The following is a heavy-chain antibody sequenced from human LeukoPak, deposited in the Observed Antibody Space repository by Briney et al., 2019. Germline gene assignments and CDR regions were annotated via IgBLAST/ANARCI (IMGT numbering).Heavy chain of an antibody. D-gene: IGHD2-2*01. Sequence: PGGSLRLSCAASGFTFSSYAMSWVRQAPGKGLEWVSAISGSGGSTYYADSVKGRFTISRDNPKNTLYLQMNSLRAEDTAVYYCAKDQGQAVVPRRFDYWGQGTLVTVSS. J-gene: IGHJ4*02. CDR2: ISGSGGST. CDR1: GFTFSSYA. CDR3: AKDQGQAVVPRRFDY. V-gene: IGHV3-23*01.